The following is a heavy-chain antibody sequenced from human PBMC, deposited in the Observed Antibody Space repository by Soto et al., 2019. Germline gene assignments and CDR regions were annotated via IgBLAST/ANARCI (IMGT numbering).Heavy chain of an antibody. D-gene: IGHD3-22*01. CDR3: ARVENDSSGYYYFDY. V-gene: IGHV1-46*01. CDR2: INPSGGST. J-gene: IGHJ4*02. Sequence: ASVKVSCKASGYTFTSYYMHWVRQAPGQGLEWMGIINPSGGSTSYAQKFQGRVTMTRDTSTSTAYMELSSLRSEDTAVYYCARVENDSSGYYYFDYWGQGTLVTVSS. CDR1: GYTFTSYY.